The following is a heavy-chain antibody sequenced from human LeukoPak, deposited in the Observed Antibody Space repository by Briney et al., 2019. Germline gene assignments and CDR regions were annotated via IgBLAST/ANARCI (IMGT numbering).Heavy chain of an antibody. CDR2: IIAIFGTS. D-gene: IGHD3-10*01. Sequence: AVKVCFKASGGTFISYAINWVRQAPGQGLEWMGGIIAIFGTSNYAWKFKDRVRITADEYTSTAYMELSSLRYKVTHVYHCAREGDYYGSGSYYEPWGQGTLVTVSS. J-gene: IGHJ4*02. CDR3: AREGDYYGSGSYYEP. CDR1: GGTFISYA. V-gene: IGHV1-69*13.